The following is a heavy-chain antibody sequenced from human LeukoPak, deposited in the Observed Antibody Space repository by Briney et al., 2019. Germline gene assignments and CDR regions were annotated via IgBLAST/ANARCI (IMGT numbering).Heavy chain of an antibody. CDR1: GYSFTTYW. D-gene: IGHD6-19*01. Sequence: GESLKISCKGSGYSFTTYWIGWVRQMPGKGLEWMGVICPRDSNVRYSPSFQGQVTISADKSISTAYLQWSSLKASDTAMYYCARLWAVAGLYYFDYWGQGTLVTVSS. CDR3: ARLWAVAGLYYFDY. V-gene: IGHV5-51*01. CDR2: ICPRDSNV. J-gene: IGHJ4*02.